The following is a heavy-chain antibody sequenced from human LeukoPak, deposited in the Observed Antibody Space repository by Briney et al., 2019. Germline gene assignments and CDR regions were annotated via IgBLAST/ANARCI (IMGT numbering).Heavy chain of an antibody. Sequence: SVKVSCKASGGTFSSYAISWVRQAPGQGLEWMGRIVPILGIANYAQKFQGRVTITADKSTSTAYMELSSLRSEDTAVYYCARAGVAASYYYGSGSYIDYWGQGTLVTVSS. CDR3: ARAGVAASYYYGSGSYIDY. CDR1: GGTFSSYA. D-gene: IGHD3-10*01. V-gene: IGHV1-69*04. J-gene: IGHJ4*02. CDR2: IVPILGIA.